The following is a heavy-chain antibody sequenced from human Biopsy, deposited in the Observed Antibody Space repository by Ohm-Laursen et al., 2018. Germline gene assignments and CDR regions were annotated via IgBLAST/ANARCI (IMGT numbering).Heavy chain of an antibody. CDR3: ARHPTGFWFDP. CDR1: GDSVSSGSFY. V-gene: IGHV4-39*01. CDR2: IFYSGII. Sequence: GTLSLTCTVSGDSVSSGSFYWARIRQPPGKGLEWIGSIFYSGIIYYNPSLKSRVSISVDTSKNQFSLNLKSVTAADTAVYYCARHPTGFWFDPWGQGTLVIVSS. J-gene: IGHJ5*02.